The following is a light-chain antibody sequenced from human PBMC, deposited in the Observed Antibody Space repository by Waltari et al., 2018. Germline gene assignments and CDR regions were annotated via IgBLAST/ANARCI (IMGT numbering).Light chain of an antibody. J-gene: IGLJ2*01. Sequence: QSGLTQTPSVSGAPGPRVTLSCTGRGPNPGAVYDFRWYQLLPGTAPNPLSSGNPNRPSGGPDRFSGSKSGTSASLAITGLQAEDEGDYYCQSYDNSLSVSLFGGGTKLTVL. CDR3: QSYDNSLSVSL. CDR1: GPNPGAVYD. V-gene: IGLV1-40*01. CDR2: GNP.